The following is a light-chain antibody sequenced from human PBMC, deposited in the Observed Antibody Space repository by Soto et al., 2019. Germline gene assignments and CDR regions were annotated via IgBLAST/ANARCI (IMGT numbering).Light chain of an antibody. CDR2: EGT. V-gene: IGLV2-23*01. J-gene: IGLJ2*01. CDR1: SSNVGSYDL. Sequence: QSVLTQPASVSGSPGQSITISCTGTSSNVGSYDLVSWYQQHPGAAPKLMIYEGTKRPSGVSNRFSGSKSANTASLTISGLQPEDAADYYCCSYAGSDTMIFGGGTKLTVL. CDR3: CSYAGSDTMI.